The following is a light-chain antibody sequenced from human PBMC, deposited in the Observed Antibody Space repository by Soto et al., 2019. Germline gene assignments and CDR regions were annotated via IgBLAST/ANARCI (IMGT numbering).Light chain of an antibody. CDR3: QQRSIWPLT. Sequence: EIVLTQSPVTLSLSPGERATLSYWASQSVSSYLAWYQQKPGQAPRLLIYDASNRATGIPARFSGSGSGTDFTLTISSLEPEDFAVYYCQQRSIWPLTFGGGTKVDIK. V-gene: IGKV3-11*01. CDR1: QSVSSY. J-gene: IGKJ4*01. CDR2: DAS.